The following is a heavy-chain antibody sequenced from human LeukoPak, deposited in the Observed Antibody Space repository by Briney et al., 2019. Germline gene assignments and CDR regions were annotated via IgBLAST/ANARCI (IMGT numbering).Heavy chain of an antibody. CDR1: GYTCTSYD. Sequence: ASVKVSFKSSGYTCTSYDINWERQANGQGHGWMGWMNPNSGNTGYSQKFQGRVTMTINTSICTAYMDLRILRLEDTAAYDCERSPPKKAGISSGYNPNLDYCGQRTLVTVSS. V-gene: IGHV1-8*01. J-gene: IGHJ4*02. D-gene: IGHD3-22*01. CDR2: MNPNSGNT. CDR3: ERSPPKKAGISSGYNPNLDY.